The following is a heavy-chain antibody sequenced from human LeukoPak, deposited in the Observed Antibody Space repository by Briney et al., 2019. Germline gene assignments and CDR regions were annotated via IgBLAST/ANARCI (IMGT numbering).Heavy chain of an antibody. J-gene: IGHJ6*02. CDR3: KWERSVYYGMDV. V-gene: IGHV3-15*01. Sequence: GGSLRLSCVVSGLKFSDAWVTWVRQAPGKGLEWVGRIKRGGTTDYAAPVNGRFTISRDDSKNTIYLQVNSLKTEDTAVYYCKWERSVYYGMDVWGQGTTVTVSS. D-gene: IGHD1-26*01. CDR2: IKRGGTT. CDR1: GLKFSDAW.